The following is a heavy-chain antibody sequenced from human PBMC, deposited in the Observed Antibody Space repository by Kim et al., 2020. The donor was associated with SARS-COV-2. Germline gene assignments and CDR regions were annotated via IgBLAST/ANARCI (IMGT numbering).Heavy chain of an antibody. V-gene: IGHV3-23*01. CDR2: ISGSGGST. Sequence: GGSLRLSCAASGFTFSSYAMSWVRQAPGKGLEWVSAISGSGGSTYYADSVKGRFTISRDNSKNTLYLQMNSLRAEDTAVYYCAKDSMIVVVNYADYWGQGTLVTVSS. J-gene: IGHJ4*02. CDR3: AKDSMIVVVNYADY. D-gene: IGHD3-22*01. CDR1: GFTFSSYA.